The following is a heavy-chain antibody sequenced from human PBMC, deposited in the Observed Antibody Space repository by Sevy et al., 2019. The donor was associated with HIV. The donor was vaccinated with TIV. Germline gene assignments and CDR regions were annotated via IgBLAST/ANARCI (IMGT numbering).Heavy chain of an antibody. CDR3: ARVQGYYDSTEDAFDI. CDR1: GFTFSSYS. Sequence: GGSLRLSCAASGFTFSSYSMNWVRQAPGKGLEWVSYISSSSSTIYYADSVKGRFTISSDNAKNSLYLQMNSLGAEDTAVYYCARVQGYYDSTEDAFDIWGQGTRVTVSS. J-gene: IGHJ3*02. V-gene: IGHV3-48*01. CDR2: ISSSSSTI. D-gene: IGHD3-22*01.